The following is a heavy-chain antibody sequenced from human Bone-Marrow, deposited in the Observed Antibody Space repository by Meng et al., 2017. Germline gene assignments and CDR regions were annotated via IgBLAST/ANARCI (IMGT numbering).Heavy chain of an antibody. Sequence: GESLKISCAASGFTFSSYSMNWVRQAPGKGLEWVSSISGSSAYIWSADSVKGRFTISRDNAKSSLYLQMDSLRAEDTAVYYCAGGVVTTGLGHYYFDYWGQGKLVNGAS. V-gene: IGHV3-21*01. CDR2: ISGSSAYI. J-gene: IGHJ4*02. D-gene: IGHD4-23*01. CDR3: AGGVVTTGLGHYYFDY. CDR1: GFTFSSYS.